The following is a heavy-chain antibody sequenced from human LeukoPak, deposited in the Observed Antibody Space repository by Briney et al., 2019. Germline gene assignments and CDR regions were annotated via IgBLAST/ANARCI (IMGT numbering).Heavy chain of an antibody. CDR2: ISSSSSSI. CDR3: ARGALTITF. CDR1: GFNLSIYS. J-gene: IGHJ4*02. D-gene: IGHD1-1*01. Sequence: GGSLRLSCAASGFNLSIYSMNWVRRAPGKGLEWVSYISSSSSSIYYADSVKGRFTISRDNAKNSLYLQMNSLRAEDTAVYYCARGALTITFWGQGTLVTVSS. V-gene: IGHV3-48*01.